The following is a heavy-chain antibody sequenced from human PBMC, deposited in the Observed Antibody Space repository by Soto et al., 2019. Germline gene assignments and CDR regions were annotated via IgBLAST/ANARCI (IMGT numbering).Heavy chain of an antibody. D-gene: IGHD3-22*01. Sequence: SVKVSCKASGSTFTSYGITWVRQATGKGLEWMGAINPIFGTTKFAQKFQGRVTITADESTSTAYMDLSSLRSDDTAVYYCAATGTYYDSSGYAYAFDIWGQGTMVNVSS. CDR3: AATGTYYDSSGYAYAFDI. J-gene: IGHJ3*02. CDR2: INPIFGTT. V-gene: IGHV1-69*01. CDR1: GSTFTSYG.